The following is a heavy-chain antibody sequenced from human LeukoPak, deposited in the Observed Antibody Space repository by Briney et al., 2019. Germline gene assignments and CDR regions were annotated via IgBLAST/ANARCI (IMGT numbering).Heavy chain of an antibody. V-gene: IGHV5-51*01. D-gene: IGHD2/OR15-2a*01. J-gene: IGHJ6*03. CDR2: IFPGDSDA. Sequence: GESLKISCEGSGYNFRNYWIGWVRQMPGRGLEWMGIIFPGDSDATYSPSFQGQVTISADKSFSTVYLQWTSLKASDTAKYYCARTVYLHMDVWGKGTTVTVSS. CDR3: ARTVYLHMDV. CDR1: GYNFRNYW.